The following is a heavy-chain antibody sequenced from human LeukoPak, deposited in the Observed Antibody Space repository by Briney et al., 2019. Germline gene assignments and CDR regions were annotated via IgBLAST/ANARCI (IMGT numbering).Heavy chain of an antibody. CDR2: IYHSGST. CDR1: GYSISSGYY. J-gene: IGHJ4*02. D-gene: IGHD3-22*01. CDR3: AREDDSSGYSYYFDY. V-gene: IGHV4-38-2*02. Sequence: SETLSLTCAVSGYSISSGYYWGWIRQPPGKGVEWVGSIYHSGSTYYNPSLKSRVTISVDTSKNQFSLKLSSVTAADTAVYYCAREDDSSGYSYYFDYWGQGTLVTVSS.